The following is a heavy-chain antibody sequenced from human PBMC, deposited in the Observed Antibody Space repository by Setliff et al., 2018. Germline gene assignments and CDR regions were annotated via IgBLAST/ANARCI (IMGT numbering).Heavy chain of an antibody. CDR1: GLTFSSYG. CDR2: IWYDGSTS. J-gene: IGHJ4*02. V-gene: IGHV3-33*01. Sequence: PGGSLRLSCAASGLTFSSYGFHWVRQAPGKGLEWVAVIWYDGSTSYYADSVKGRFTISRDNSRNMLYVQMNSLRADDTAVYYCARGTQAYTSWTDSALGYWGKGTLVTVSS. CDR3: ARGTQAYTSWTDSALGY. D-gene: IGHD2-15*01.